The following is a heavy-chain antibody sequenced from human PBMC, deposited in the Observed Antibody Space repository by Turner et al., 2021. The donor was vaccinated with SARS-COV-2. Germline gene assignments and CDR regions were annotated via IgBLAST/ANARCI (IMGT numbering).Heavy chain of an antibody. CDR2: FDPEDAET. V-gene: IGHV1-24*01. D-gene: IGHD3-10*01. CDR3: ASSFSVRGVKGDFDY. Sequence: QVQLVQSGAEVKKPGASVKVSCKVSGYTLIELSMHWVRQAPGKGLEWMGGFDPEDAETIYEQKFQGRVTMTEDTSTDTAYMELSSLRSEDTAVYYCASSFSVRGVKGDFDYWGQGTLVTVSS. J-gene: IGHJ4*02. CDR1: GYTLIELS.